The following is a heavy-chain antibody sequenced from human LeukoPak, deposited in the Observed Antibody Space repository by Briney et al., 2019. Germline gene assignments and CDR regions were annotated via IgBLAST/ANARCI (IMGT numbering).Heavy chain of an antibody. J-gene: IGHJ5*02. CDR2: IYTSGST. D-gene: IGHD2-15*01. CDR3: ARGVYCSGGSCYGNWFDP. CDR1: GGSISSGSYY. Sequence: SQTLSLTCTVSGGSISSGSYYWTWIRQPAGKGLEWIGRIYTSGSTNYNPSLKSRVTMSVDTSKNQFSLKLSSVTAADTAVYYCARGVYCSGGSCYGNWFDPWGQGTLVTVSS. V-gene: IGHV4-61*02.